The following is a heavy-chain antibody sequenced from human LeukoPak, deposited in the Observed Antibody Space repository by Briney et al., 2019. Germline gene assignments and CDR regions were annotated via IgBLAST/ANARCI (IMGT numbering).Heavy chain of an antibody. CDR2: IMPIFGTA. CDR1: GGTFTNYA. CDR3: ARAEWFPDY. D-gene: IGHD3-10*01. Sequence: GASVKVSCKASGGTFTNYAISWVRQAPGQGLEWMGGIMPIFGTAKYAQKFQGRVTMTRDTSTSTVYMELSSLRSEDTAVYYCARAEWFPDYWGQGTLVTVSS. J-gene: IGHJ4*02. V-gene: IGHV1-69*05.